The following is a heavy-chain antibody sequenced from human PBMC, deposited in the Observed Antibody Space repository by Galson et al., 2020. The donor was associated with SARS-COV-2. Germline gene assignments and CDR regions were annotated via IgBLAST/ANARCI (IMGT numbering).Heavy chain of an antibody. CDR3: ARHDAGNPGMAFDY. J-gene: IGHJ4*02. V-gene: IGHV4-38-2*01. CDR2: ISGST. Sequence: SETLTLTCAVSGHSVNSDYHWAWIRQPPGKGLEWIGSISGSTYYRPSLRSRVTISADMSTNHFSLELRSVTAADTAVYFCARHDAGNPGMAFDYWGQGTLVTVSS. D-gene: IGHD1-1*01. CDR1: GHSVNSDYH.